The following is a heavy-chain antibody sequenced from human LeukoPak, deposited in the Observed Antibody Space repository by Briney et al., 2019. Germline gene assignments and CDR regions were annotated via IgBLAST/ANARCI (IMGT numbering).Heavy chain of an antibody. Sequence: GESLKISCKGSGYSFPSYWIGWVRQMPGKGLEWMGIIYPGDSDTRYSPSFQGQVTISADKSISTVYLQWSSLKASDTAMYYRARHRRAGGYYYYYMDVWGKGTTVTVSS. V-gene: IGHV5-51*01. CDR3: ARHRRAGGYYYYYMDV. J-gene: IGHJ6*03. D-gene: IGHD6-13*01. CDR1: GYSFPSYW. CDR2: IYPGDSDT.